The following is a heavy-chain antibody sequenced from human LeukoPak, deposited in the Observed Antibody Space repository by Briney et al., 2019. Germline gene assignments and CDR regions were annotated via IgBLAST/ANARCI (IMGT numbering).Heavy chain of an antibody. CDR3: AREGYFYGMDV. V-gene: IGHV4-30-2*01. CDR1: GGSVSSGGFS. CDR2: ISHTGST. Sequence: SETLSLTCAVSGGSVSSGGFSWRWIRQPPGKGLECIGSISHTGSTYYNPSLKSRVTISVDSSKNQFSLKLSSVTAAVTAVYYCAREGYFYGMDVWGQGTTVTVSS. D-gene: IGHD2/OR15-2a*01. J-gene: IGHJ6*02.